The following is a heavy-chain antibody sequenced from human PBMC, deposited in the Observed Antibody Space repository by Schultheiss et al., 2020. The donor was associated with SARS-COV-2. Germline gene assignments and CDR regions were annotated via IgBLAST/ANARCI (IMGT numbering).Heavy chain of an antibody. V-gene: IGHV1-2*06. CDR1: GYTFTGYY. J-gene: IGHJ4*02. Sequence: ASVKVSCKASGYTFTGYYMHWVRQAPGQGLEWMGRINPNSGGTNYAQKFQGRVTMTRDTSISTAYMELRSLRSDDTAVYYCARAAIVRYYFDYWGQGTLVTVSS. CDR2: INPNSGGT. D-gene: IGHD2/OR15-2a*01. CDR3: ARAAIVRYYFDY.